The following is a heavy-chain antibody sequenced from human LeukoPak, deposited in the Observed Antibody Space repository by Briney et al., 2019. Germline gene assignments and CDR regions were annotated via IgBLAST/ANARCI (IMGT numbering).Heavy chain of an antibody. Sequence: SETLSLTCTVSGYSISSGYYWGWIRQPPGKGLEWIGSIYHSGSTYYNPSLKSRVTISVDTSKNQFSLKLSSVTAADTAVYYCARRVLGFGYDPWGQGTLVTVSS. CDR2: IYHSGST. J-gene: IGHJ5*02. CDR1: GYSISSGYY. D-gene: IGHD3-10*01. CDR3: ARRVLGFGYDP. V-gene: IGHV4-38-2*02.